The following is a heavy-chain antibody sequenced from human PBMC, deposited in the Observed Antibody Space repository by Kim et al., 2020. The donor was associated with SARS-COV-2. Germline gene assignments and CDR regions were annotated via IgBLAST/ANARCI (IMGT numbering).Heavy chain of an antibody. CDR2: ISYDGSNK. Sequence: GGSLRLSCAASGFTFSSYGMHWVRQAPGKGLEWVAVISYDGSNKYYADSVKGRFTISRDNSKNTLYLQMNSLRAEDTAVYYCAKDGQSRDGYNIATPNWFDPWGQGTLVTVSS. J-gene: IGHJ5*02. D-gene: IGHD5-12*01. CDR3: AKDGQSRDGYNIATPNWFDP. CDR1: GFTFSSYG. V-gene: IGHV3-30*18.